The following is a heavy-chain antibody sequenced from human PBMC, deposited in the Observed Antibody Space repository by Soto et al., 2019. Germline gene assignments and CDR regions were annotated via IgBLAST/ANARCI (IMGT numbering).Heavy chain of an antibody. J-gene: IGHJ6*02. CDR3: ARDYGPGPAATLLYRAPCSSIAARPNWMDV. D-gene: IGHD6-6*01. CDR1: GYTFTSYY. Sequence: GYSVQVSCKASGYTFTSYYMHWVRQAPGQGLEWMGIINPSGGSTSYAQKFQGRVTMTRDTSTSTVYMELSSLRSEDTAVYYCARDYGPGPAATLLYRAPCSSIAARPNWMDVGG. V-gene: IGHV1-46*01. CDR2: INPSGGST.